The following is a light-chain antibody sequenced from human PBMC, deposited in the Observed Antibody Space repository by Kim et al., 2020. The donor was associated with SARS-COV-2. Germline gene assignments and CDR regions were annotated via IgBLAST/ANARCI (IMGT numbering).Light chain of an antibody. Sequence: DIQMTQSPSSVSASVGDRVAISCRASQGVNRHLAWYQHKPGKAPKLLIYATSNLQSGVPSRFSGSGSGTDFTLTISSLQPEDFATYYCQQANIFPYTFGQGTKLEI. CDR1: QGVNRH. CDR2: ATS. V-gene: IGKV1-12*01. J-gene: IGKJ2*01. CDR3: QQANIFPYT.